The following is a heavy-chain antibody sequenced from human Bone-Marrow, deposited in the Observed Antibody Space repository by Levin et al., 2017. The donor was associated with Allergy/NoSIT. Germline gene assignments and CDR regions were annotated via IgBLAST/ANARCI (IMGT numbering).Heavy chain of an antibody. D-gene: IGHD1-1*01. CDR3: AKAIEALTS. J-gene: IGHJ4*02. CDR2: ISWNSGSI. Sequence: GGSLRLSCAASGFTFDDYAMHWVRQAPGKGLEWVSGISWNSGSIGYADSVKGRFTISRDNAKNSLYLQMNSLRAEDTALYYCAKAIEALTSWGQGTLVTVSS. V-gene: IGHV3-9*01. CDR1: GFTFDDYA.